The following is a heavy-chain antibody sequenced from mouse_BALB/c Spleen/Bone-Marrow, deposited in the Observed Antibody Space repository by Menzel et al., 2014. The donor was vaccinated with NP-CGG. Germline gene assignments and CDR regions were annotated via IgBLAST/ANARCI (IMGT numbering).Heavy chain of an antibody. J-gene: IGHJ2*01. Sequence: VQLQQSGAELVRPGSSVKTSCKASGYAFSTYWMNWVKQRPGQGLEWIGQIYPGDGDTNYNGKFKGKATLTADRSSSTASMQLSSLTSEDSAVYFCARVGFSFDYLGQGTTLTVSS. CDR1: GYAFSTYW. V-gene: IGHV1-80*01. D-gene: IGHD3-1*01. CDR2: IYPGDGDT. CDR3: ARVGFSFDY.